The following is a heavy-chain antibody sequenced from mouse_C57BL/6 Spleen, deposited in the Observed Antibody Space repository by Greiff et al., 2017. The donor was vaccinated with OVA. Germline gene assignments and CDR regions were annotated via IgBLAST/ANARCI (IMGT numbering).Heavy chain of an antibody. CDR1: GYAFSSSW. J-gene: IGHJ3*01. D-gene: IGHD1-1*01. CDR3: ARDYYGSSYGFAY. CDR2: IYPGDGDT. Sequence: VQLQQSGPELVKPGASVKISCKASGYAFSSSWMNWVKQRPGKGLEWIGRIYPGDGDTNYNGKFKGKATLTADKSSSTAYMQLSSLTSEDSAVYVCARDYYGSSYGFAYWGQGTLVTVSA. V-gene: IGHV1-82*01.